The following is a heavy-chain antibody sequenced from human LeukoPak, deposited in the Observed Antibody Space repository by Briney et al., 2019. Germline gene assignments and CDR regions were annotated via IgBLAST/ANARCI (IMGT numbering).Heavy chain of an antibody. Sequence: GESLKISCKGSGYSFTSYWIGWVRQMPGKGLEWMGIIYPGDSDTRYSPSFQGQVTISADKSISTAYLQWSSLKASDTAMYYCARLRGGSTDPYYFYYGMDVWGQGTTVTVSS. J-gene: IGHJ6*02. V-gene: IGHV5-51*01. CDR3: ARLRGGSTDPYYFYYGMDV. D-gene: IGHD3-16*01. CDR1: GYSFTSYW. CDR2: IYPGDSDT.